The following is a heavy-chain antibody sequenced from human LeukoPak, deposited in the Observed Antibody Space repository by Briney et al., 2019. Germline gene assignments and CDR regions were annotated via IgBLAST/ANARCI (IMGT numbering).Heavy chain of an antibody. V-gene: IGHV4-31*03. CDR3: ARRGSRGSYEDY. CDR2: IYYSGSA. Sequence: SETLSLTCTVSGGSISSGAYYWSWIRQLPGKGLEWIGYIYYSGSAYYNPSLKSRVTISVDTSKNQFSLKLSSVTAADTAVYYCARRGSRGSYEDYWGQGTLVTVSS. J-gene: IGHJ4*02. CDR1: GGSISSGAYY. D-gene: IGHD1-26*01.